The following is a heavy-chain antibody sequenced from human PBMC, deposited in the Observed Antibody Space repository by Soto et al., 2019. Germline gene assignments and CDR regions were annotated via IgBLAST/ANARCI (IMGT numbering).Heavy chain of an antibody. Sequence: EASLKVSCKASGYTFTSYDINWARQANGQGLEWMGWMNPNSGNTGYAQKLQGRATMTRNTSISTAYMELSSLRSEDTAVYYCAIVSDYGDYSARWFDPWGQGTLVTVSS. CDR1: GYTFTSYD. V-gene: IGHV1-8*01. CDR2: MNPNSGNT. D-gene: IGHD4-17*01. J-gene: IGHJ5*02. CDR3: AIVSDYGDYSARWFDP.